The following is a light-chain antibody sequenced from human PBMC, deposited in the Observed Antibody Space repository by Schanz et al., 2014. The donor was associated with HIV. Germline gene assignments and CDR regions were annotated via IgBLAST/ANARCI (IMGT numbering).Light chain of an antibody. Sequence: EIVLTQSPGSLSLSPGGRATLSCGASQRLSSSYLAWYQQKRDQPPRLVIYATSTRAAGIPDRFSGSGSGTDFTLTISSLQSEDFAVYYCQQYGSSPFTFGPGTKVDIK. V-gene: IGKV3-20*01. J-gene: IGKJ3*01. CDR3: QQYGSSPFT. CDR1: QRLSSSY. CDR2: ATS.